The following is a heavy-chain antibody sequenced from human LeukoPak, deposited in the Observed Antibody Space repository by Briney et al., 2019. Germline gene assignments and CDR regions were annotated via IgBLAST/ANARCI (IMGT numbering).Heavy chain of an antibody. Sequence: SETLSLTCTVSGVSISSYYWSWIRQPPGKGLEWIGYIYYSGSTNYNPTIKSRVTISVDTSKHQFSLRLSSVTAADTAVYYCARMYYDILTGYPNDAFDIWGQGTMVTVSS. CDR3: ARMYYDILTGYPNDAFDI. CDR1: GVSISSYY. D-gene: IGHD3-9*01. V-gene: IGHV4-59*01. J-gene: IGHJ3*02. CDR2: IYYSGST.